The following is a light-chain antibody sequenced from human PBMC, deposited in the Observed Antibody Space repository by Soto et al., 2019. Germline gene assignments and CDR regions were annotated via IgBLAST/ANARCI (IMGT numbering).Light chain of an antibody. J-gene: IGKJ1*01. CDR2: GAS. Sequence: EIVLTQSPGTLSLSPGERATLSCRPSQSVSNYLAWYQRKPSQAPRLLIYGASSRATGIPDRFSGSGSGTDFTLTISRLEPEDFAVYYCHQYGGSPQTFGQGTKV. CDR3: HQYGGSPQT. CDR1: QSVSNY. V-gene: IGKV3-20*01.